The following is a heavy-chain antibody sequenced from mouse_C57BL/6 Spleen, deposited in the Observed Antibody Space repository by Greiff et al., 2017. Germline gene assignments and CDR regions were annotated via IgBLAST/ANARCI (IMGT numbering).Heavy chain of an antibody. CDR2: IDPSDSYT. Sequence: QVQLQQPGAELVKPGASVKLSCKASGYTFTSYWMQWVKQRPGQGLEWIGEIDPSDSYTNYNHKFKGKATLTVDTSSSTAYMQLSSLTSEDSAVYYWARKRDDRAMDYWGQGTSVTVSS. CDR1: GYTFTSYW. V-gene: IGHV1-50*01. CDR3: ARKRDDRAMDY. J-gene: IGHJ4*01. D-gene: IGHD2-14*01.